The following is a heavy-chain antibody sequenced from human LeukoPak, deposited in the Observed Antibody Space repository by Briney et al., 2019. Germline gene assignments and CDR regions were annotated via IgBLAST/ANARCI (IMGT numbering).Heavy chain of an antibody. D-gene: IGHD3-22*01. CDR3: ASRIEGLQWWDSCGYHSPPSY. V-gene: IGHV3-21*01. J-gene: IGHJ4*02. Sequence: PGGSLRLSCAASGFTFSSYSMNWVRQAPGKGLEWVSSISSSSSYIYYADSVKGRFTISRDNAKNSLYLQMNSLRAEDTAVYYCASRIEGLQWWDSCGYHSPPSYWGQGTLVTVSS. CDR2: ISSSSSYI. CDR1: GFTFSSYS.